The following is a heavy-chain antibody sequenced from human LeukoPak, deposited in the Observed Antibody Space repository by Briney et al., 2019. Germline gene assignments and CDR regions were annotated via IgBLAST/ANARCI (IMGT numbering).Heavy chain of an antibody. J-gene: IGHJ5*02. CDR3: ARGGYCSSTSCYRVRFDP. Sequence: SQTLSLTCTVSGGSISSGDYYWGWIRQPPGKGLEWIEYIYYSGSTYYNPYLQSQLTISVDTSKNQFSLRLSSVTAADTAVYYCARGGYCSSTSCYRVRFDPWGQGTLVTVSS. CDR1: GGSISSGDYY. V-gene: IGHV4-30-4*01. D-gene: IGHD2-2*01. CDR2: IYYSGST.